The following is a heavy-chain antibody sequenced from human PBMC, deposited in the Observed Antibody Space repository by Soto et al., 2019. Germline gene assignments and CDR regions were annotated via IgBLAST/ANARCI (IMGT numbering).Heavy chain of an antibody. CDR1: GFTFGDYA. CDR2: IRSKAYGGTT. CDR3: TRVVSSTYAPDDFDI. D-gene: IGHD2-2*01. Sequence: GVSLRLSCTASGFTFGDYAMSWVRQAPGKGLEWVGFIRSKAYGGTTEYAASVKGRFTISRDDSKSIAYLQMNSLKTEDTAVYYCTRVVSSTYAPDDFDIWGQGKMVTVS. J-gene: IGHJ3*02. V-gene: IGHV3-49*04.